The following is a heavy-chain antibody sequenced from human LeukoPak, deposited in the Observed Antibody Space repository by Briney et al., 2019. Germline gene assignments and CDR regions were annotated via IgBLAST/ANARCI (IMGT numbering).Heavy chain of an antibody. V-gene: IGHV3-30-3*01. Sequence: GGSLRLSCTASGFTFSTYVMHWVRQAPGKGLEWVAVISYDGTNKYYADSMKGRFTISRDNSKNTLYLQMNSLRAEDTAVYYCARALDEGARFDYWGQGTLVTVSS. CDR2: ISYDGTNK. CDR1: GFTFSTYV. J-gene: IGHJ4*02. CDR3: ARALDEGARFDY.